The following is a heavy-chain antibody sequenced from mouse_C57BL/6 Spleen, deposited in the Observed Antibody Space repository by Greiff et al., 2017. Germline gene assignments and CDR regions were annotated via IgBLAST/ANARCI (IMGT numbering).Heavy chain of an antibody. D-gene: IGHD4-1*01. CDR3: ARWVNGTKGFAY. Sequence: VQLQQSGPVLVKPGASVKMSCKASGYTFTDYYMTWVKQSHGKSLEWIGVINPYNGGTSYNQKFKGKATLTVDKSSSTAYMELNSLTSEDSAVYYCARWVNGTKGFAYWGQGTLVTVAA. CDR2: INPYNGGT. CDR1: GYTFTDYY. J-gene: IGHJ3*01. V-gene: IGHV1-19*01.